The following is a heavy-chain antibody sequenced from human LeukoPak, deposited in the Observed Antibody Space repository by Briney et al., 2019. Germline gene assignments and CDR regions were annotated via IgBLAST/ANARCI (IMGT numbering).Heavy chain of an antibody. CDR2: INPSGGTT. CDR1: GYALTRYD. D-gene: IGHD3-10*01. CDR3: ARVGVVGYFYYMDV. Sequence: ASVKISCTASGYALTRYDMHWVRQAPGQGLEWMGIINPSGGTTTYAQKFKGRITMTRDTFTGTVYMEVNSLRSEDTDVYYCARVGVVGYFYYMDVWGKGTTVTVSS. V-gene: IGHV1-46*01. J-gene: IGHJ6*03.